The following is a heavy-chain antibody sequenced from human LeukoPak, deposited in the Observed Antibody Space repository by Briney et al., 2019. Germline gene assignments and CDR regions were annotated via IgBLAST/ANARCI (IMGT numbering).Heavy chain of an antibody. J-gene: IGHJ4*02. CDR1: GFTFSSYA. Sequence: GGSLRLSCAASGFTFSSYAMSWVRQAPGKGLEWVSAISGSGGSTYYADSVKGRFTISRDNSKNTLYLQMNSLRAEDTAVYYCASLITYYYDSRVLDYWGQGTLVTVSS. V-gene: IGHV3-23*01. CDR2: ISGSGGST. D-gene: IGHD3-22*01. CDR3: ASLITYYYDSRVLDY.